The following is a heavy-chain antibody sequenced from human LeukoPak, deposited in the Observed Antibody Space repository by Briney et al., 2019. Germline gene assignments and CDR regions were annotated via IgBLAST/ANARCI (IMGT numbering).Heavy chain of an antibody. J-gene: IGHJ3*01. CDR3: TRDIGRLRGDAFDF. CDR2: ISGDGRST. V-gene: IGHV3-64*01. D-gene: IGHD2-15*01. Sequence: GGALRLSCTASGFTFSTYATHWVRQAPGKGLEYVSGISGDGRSTFYGSSVKGRFTVSRDNSKDTLYLQMGSLRVEDMAVYYCTRDIGRLRGDAFDFWGQGTMVTVSS. CDR1: GFTFSTYA.